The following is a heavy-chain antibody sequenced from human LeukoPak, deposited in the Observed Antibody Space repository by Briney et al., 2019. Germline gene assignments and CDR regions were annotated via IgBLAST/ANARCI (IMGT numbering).Heavy chain of an antibody. J-gene: IGHJ5*02. CDR3: AKDSTMVQGYWFDP. Sequence: LPSETLSLTCTVSGGSISSSSYYWGWIRQPPGKGLEWVSGISGGGASTHYADSVKGRFTISRDNSKNTLYLQMNSLRAEDTAVYYCAKDSTMVQGYWFDPWGQGTLVTVSS. V-gene: IGHV3-23*01. CDR1: GGSISSSSYY. D-gene: IGHD3-10*01. CDR2: ISGGGAST.